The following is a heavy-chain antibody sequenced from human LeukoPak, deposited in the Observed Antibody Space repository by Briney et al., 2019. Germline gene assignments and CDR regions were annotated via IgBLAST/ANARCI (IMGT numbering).Heavy chain of an antibody. J-gene: IGHJ4*02. V-gene: IGHV3-48*03. CDR2: ISNSGRTI. CDR1: GFTFSSYV. Sequence: PGGSLRLSCAVSGFTFSSYVMNWVRPAPGEGLEWVSYISNSGRTIYYADSVKGRFTISRDNAKNSLFLQMNSLRVEDTAVYYCARRAIAEGFDYWGQGTLVTVSS. CDR3: ARRAIAEGFDY. D-gene: IGHD6-13*01.